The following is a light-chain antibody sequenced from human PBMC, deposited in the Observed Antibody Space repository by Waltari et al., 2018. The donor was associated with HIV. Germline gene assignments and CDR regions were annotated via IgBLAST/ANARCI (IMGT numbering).Light chain of an antibody. CDR2: DVS. V-gene: IGLV2-11*01. CDR3: CSYAGSYPYV. J-gene: IGLJ1*01. CDR1: SSDVGGYNY. Sequence: SALNQPRSVSGSPGQSVTISCTGTSSDVGGYNYVAWYQQHPGKAPKLMIYDVSKRPSGVPDRFSGSKSGNTASLTISGLQAEDEADYYCCSYAGSYPYVFGTGTKVTVL.